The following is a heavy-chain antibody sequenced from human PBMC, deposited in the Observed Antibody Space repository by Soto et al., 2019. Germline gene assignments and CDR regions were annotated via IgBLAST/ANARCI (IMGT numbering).Heavy chain of an antibody. CDR2: IYYSGNT. CDR1: GGSITTGGRY. V-gene: IGHV4-31*02. J-gene: IGHJ3*02. CDR3: AQALVFTGGDGFDI. D-gene: IGHD1-1*01. Sequence: QVRLQEWGPGLVKPSQTLSLKCSVSGGSITTGGRYWSWIRQLPGKGLEWIGDIYYSGNTYYNASLKSRVAISVEVAKNQFSLKLGSVTAADTAVYYCAQALVFTGGDGFDIWGQGRLVTVSS.